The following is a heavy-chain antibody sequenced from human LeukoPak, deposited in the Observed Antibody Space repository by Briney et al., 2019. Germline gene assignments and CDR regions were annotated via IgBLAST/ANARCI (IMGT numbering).Heavy chain of an antibody. CDR2: ISANTGNP. CDR3: ARDARVGSYDH. CDR1: GYTFTSYS. V-gene: IGHV7-4-1*02. D-gene: IGHD1-26*01. Sequence: GASVTVSCKASGYTFTSYSMNWVRQVPGQGLEWMGCISANTGNPTYAQDFTGRFVFFWDTSVTTAYLQISSLKAEDTAVYYCARDARVGSYDHWGQGTLVTVSS. J-gene: IGHJ4*02.